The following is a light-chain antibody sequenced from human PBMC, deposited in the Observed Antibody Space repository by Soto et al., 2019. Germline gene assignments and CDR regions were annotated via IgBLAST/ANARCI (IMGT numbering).Light chain of an antibody. CDR1: SSDVGAYNY. Sequence: QSALTQPASVSGSPGQSLTISCTGTSSDVGAYNYVSWYQQHPGKAPKLMIYDVSSRPSGVSNRFSGSKSGNTASLTISGLQAEDEADYYCSSYTSSSTHFIFGGGTKLTVL. CDR3: SSYTSSSTHFI. CDR2: DVS. J-gene: IGLJ2*01. V-gene: IGLV2-14*01.